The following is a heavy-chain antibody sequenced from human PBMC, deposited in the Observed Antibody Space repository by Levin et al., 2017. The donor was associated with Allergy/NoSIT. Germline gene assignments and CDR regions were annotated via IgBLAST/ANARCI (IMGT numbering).Heavy chain of an antibody. Sequence: PGGSLRLSFSSSFFPFSSSSLPFFLPSPLKGLEWVSGISWNSGSIGYADSVKGRFTISRDNAKNSLYLQMNSLRTEDTALYYCARDNIGLPDAFDIWGQGTMVIVSS. CDR2: ISWNSGSI. J-gene: IGHJ3*02. CDR3: ARDNIGLPDAFDI. D-gene: IGHD3-10*01. V-gene: IGHV3-9*01. CDR1: FFPFSSSS.